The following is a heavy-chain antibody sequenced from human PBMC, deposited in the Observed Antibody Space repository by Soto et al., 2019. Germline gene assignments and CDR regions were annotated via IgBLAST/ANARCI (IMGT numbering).Heavy chain of an antibody. V-gene: IGHV4-30-2*01. CDR3: ARVPDY. CDR2: IYHSANT. J-gene: IGHJ4*02. CDR1: GRSISSGGYS. Sequence: PWDTLSLTCPVSGRSISSGGYSGVSMPQQPGKGLEWIGYIYHSANTYYNPSLKSRVTISVDRSKNQFSLKLSSVTAADTAVYDCARVPDYWGQGTLVTVSS.